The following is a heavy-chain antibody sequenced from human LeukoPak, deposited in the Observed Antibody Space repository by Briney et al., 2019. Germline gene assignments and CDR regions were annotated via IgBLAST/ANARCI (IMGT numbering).Heavy chain of an antibody. Sequence: SETLSLTCTVSGGSISSYYWSWIRQPPGKGLEWIGYIYYSGSTNYNPSLKSRVTISVDTSKNQFSLKLSSVTAADTAVYHCARVDFGYFDYWGQGTLVTVSS. CDR1: GGSISSYY. CDR3: ARVDFGYFDY. J-gene: IGHJ4*02. CDR2: IYYSGST. V-gene: IGHV4-59*08. D-gene: IGHD5-12*01.